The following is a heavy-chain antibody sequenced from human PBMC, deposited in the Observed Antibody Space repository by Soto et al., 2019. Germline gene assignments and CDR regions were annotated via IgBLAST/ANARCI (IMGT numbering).Heavy chain of an antibody. CDR3: TSFDPYDGSGNYFDY. J-gene: IGHJ4*02. CDR2: IRSKAYGGTT. CDR1: GFTFGDYA. Sequence: EVQLVESGGGLVKPGRSLRLSCTASGFTFGDYAMSWFRQAPGKGLEWVGFIRSKAYGGTTEYAASVKGRFTISRDDSKSIAYLQMNSLKTEDTAVYYCTSFDPYDGSGNYFDYWGQGTLVTVSS. V-gene: IGHV3-49*05. D-gene: IGHD3-10*01.